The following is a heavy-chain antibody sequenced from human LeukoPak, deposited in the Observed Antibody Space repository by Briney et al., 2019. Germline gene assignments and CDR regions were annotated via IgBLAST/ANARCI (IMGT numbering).Heavy chain of an antibody. CDR2: INPNSGGT. J-gene: IGHJ4*02. Sequence: ASVKVSCKASGYTFTGYYMHWVRQAPGQGLEWMGWINPNSGGTNYAQKFQGRVTMTTDTSTSTAYMELRSLRSDDWAVYYCARWVYDIQIGYYRYYFDYWGQGTLVTVSS. V-gene: IGHV1-2*02. D-gene: IGHD3-9*01. CDR1: GYTFTGYY. CDR3: ARWVYDIQIGYYRYYFDY.